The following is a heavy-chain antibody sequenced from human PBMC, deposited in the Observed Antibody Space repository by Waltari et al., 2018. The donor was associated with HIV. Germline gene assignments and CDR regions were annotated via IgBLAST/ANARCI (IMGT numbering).Heavy chain of an antibody. V-gene: IGHV3-30*02. CDR2: IRYDGTNK. J-gene: IGHJ4*02. Sequence: QVQLVESGGGVVQPGGSLRLSCTASGFTFSTYGMYWVRQAPGKDLQGVALIRYDGTNKYYADSVKSRFIISRDNSKNTLSLQMHSLRAEDTAVYYCAKAPHHYDSSGPVYWGQGTLVTVSS. CDR3: AKAPHHYDSSGPVY. D-gene: IGHD3-22*01. CDR1: GFTFSTYG.